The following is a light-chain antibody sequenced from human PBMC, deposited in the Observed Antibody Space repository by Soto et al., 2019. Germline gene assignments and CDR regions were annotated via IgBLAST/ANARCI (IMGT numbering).Light chain of an antibody. V-gene: IGKV3-11*01. CDR1: QSVSYY. Sequence: EIVLTQYTTTLSLSPGERATLSCRASQSVSYYLAWYQQKPGQAPRLLIYDASSRATGVPDRFSGSGSGTDFTLTISSLEPEDAAVYYCQQRSNWPPITFGQGTRLEIK. CDR2: DAS. J-gene: IGKJ5*01. CDR3: QQRSNWPPIT.